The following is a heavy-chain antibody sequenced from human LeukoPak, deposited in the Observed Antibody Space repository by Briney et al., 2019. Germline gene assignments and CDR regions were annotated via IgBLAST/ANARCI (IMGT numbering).Heavy chain of an antibody. D-gene: IGHD1-1*01. Sequence: SETLSLTCTVSGGSISTYYWSWIRQPPGKGLEWIGYIYYSGSTNYNPSLKSRITISVDTSRNQFSLSLSSVTAADTAVYYCARGTVQMGMGERYFDNWGQGILVTVSP. CDR3: ARGTVQMGMGERYFDN. CDR1: GGSISTYY. CDR2: IYYSGST. V-gene: IGHV4-59*01. J-gene: IGHJ4*02.